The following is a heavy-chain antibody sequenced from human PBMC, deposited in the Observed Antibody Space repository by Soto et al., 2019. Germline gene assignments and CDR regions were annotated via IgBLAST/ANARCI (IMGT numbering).Heavy chain of an antibody. CDR2: IYPGDSDT. D-gene: IGHD5-12*01. V-gene: IGHV5-51*01. CDR3: ARRHSGYMEGYYYYGMDV. Sequence: GESLKISYKGSGYSFTSYWIGWVRQMPGKGLEWMGIIYPGDSDTRYSPSFQGQVTISADKSISTAYLQWSSLKASDTAMYYCARRHSGYMEGYYYYGMDVWGQGTTVTVSS. CDR1: GYSFTSYW. J-gene: IGHJ6*02.